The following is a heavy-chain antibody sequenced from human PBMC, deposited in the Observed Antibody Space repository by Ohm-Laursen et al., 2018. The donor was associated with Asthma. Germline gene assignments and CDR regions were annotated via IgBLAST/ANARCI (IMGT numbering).Heavy chain of an antibody. CDR3: TKDRYCSSARCPTDY. CDR1: GFTFSSYG. J-gene: IGHJ4*02. Sequence: SLRLSCTASGFTFSSYGMHWVRQAPGKGLEWVAVIWYDGSNKYYADSVKGRFTVSRNTSKNTLFLQMNSLRADDTAVYYCTKDRYCSSARCPTDYWGQGTLVTVSS. V-gene: IGHV3-33*06. CDR2: IWYDGSNK. D-gene: IGHD2-2*01.